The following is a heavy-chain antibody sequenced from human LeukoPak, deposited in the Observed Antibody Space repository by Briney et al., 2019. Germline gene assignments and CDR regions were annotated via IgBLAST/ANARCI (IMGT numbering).Heavy chain of an antibody. V-gene: IGHV3-7*03. CDR1: KFTFSSYW. CDR2: IKPDGTEK. J-gene: IGHJ4*02. CDR3: ARDGNYYDSSGYFDY. Sequence: PGGSLRLSCAASKFTFSSYWMSWVRQTPAKGLEWVANIKPDGTEKYYVDSVKGRFTISRDNSKNTLYLQMNSLRAEDTAVYYCARDGNYYDSSGYFDYWGQGTLVTVSS. D-gene: IGHD3-22*01.